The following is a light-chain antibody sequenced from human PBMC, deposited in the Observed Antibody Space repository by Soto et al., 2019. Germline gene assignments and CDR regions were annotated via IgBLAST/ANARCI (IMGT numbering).Light chain of an antibody. CDR2: DSS. Sequence: EIVLTQSPATLSLSPGERATLSFRASQSVGSYLAWYQQKPCQAPRLLIYDSSNRAPGIPARFSGSGSGTDFTLTISSLETEEFAVYYCQRRSDWSPVTFGPGTKLEIK. J-gene: IGKJ2*01. CDR3: QRRSDWSPVT. V-gene: IGKV3-11*01. CDR1: QSVGSY.